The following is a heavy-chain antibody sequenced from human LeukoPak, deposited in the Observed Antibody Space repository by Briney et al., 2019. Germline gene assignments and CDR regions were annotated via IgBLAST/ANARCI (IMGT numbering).Heavy chain of an antibody. Sequence: TGGSLRLSCAASGFTFSSYGMHWVRQAPGKGLEWVAVISYDGSNKYYADSVKGRFTISRDNSKNTLYLQMNSLRAEDTAVYYCAKDRTDSSGYYSQNGYFQHWGQGTLVTVSS. CDR3: AKDRTDSSGYYSQNGYFQH. CDR2: ISYDGSNK. V-gene: IGHV3-30*18. CDR1: GFTFSSYG. D-gene: IGHD3-22*01. J-gene: IGHJ1*01.